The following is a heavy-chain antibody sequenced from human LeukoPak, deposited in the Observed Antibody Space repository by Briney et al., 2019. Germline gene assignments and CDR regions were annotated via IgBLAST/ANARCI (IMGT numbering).Heavy chain of an antibody. D-gene: IGHD6-19*01. CDR3: ARSAVAGNWLDP. CDR2: IYTSGRT. V-gene: IGHV4-4*07. J-gene: IGHJ5*02. Sequence: PSETLSLTRTVSGGSLSSYYWSWIRQPAGKGLEWMGRIYTSGRTTYNPPLKSRLTMSVDPSKTQFALKLSPVTAADTALYYCARSAVAGNWLDPWGQGTLVTVSS. CDR1: GGSLSSYY.